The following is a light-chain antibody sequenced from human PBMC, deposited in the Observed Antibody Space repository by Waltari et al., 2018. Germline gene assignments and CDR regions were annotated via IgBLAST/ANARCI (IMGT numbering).Light chain of an antibody. CDR2: DVS. CDR3: SSYTSNSPYV. J-gene: IGLJ1*01. V-gene: IGLV2-14*03. CDR1: TSDVGGYNY. Sequence: QSALTQPASVSGSPGQSITSSCTGTTSDVGGYNYVPWYQQHPGKAPKLMIYDVSNRPSGVSNRFSGSKSGNTASLTISGLQAEDEADYYCSSYTSNSPYVFGTGTKVTVL.